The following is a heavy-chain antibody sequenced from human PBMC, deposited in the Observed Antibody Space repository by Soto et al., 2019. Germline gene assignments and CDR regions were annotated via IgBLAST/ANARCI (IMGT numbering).Heavy chain of an antibody. J-gene: IGHJ5*02. CDR1: GFSFRKYA. V-gene: IGHV3-23*01. CDR3: AKDAVADNGEWDWFDP. CDR2: IHGGGAST. Sequence: EEQLLESGGGWVQPGGSLRLSWAASGFSFRKYATSWVRQAAGKGLELVSSIHGGGASTSYADSVKGRFTVSRDDSQEALYLQMSSLRVDDTAVYFCAKDAVADNGEWDWFDPCGQGTLVTVSS. D-gene: IGHD3-10*01.